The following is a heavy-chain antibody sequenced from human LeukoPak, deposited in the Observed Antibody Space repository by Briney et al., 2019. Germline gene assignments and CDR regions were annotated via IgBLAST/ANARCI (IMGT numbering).Heavy chain of an antibody. Sequence: SETLSLTCTVSGGSISSGDYYWSWIRQPPGKGLEWIGYIYYSGSAYYNPSLKSRVTISVDTSKNRFSLKLSSVTAADTAVYYCARDQVIASLAYFNWFDPWGQGTLVTVSS. D-gene: IGHD3-16*02. CDR3: ARDQVIASLAYFNWFDP. CDR2: IYYSGSA. J-gene: IGHJ5*02. CDR1: GGSISSGDYY. V-gene: IGHV4-30-4*08.